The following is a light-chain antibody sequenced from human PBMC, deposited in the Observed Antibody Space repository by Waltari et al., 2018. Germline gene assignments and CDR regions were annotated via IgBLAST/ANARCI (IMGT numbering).Light chain of an antibody. CDR3: QQLNSYPPT. V-gene: IGKV1-9*01. Sequence: QLTQSPSSLSASVADRVTITCRASQGISSFLAWYQQKAGKAPKLLIYAASTLQSGVPSRFSGSGSGTDFTLTISSLQPEDFATYYCQQLNSYPPTFGGGTKVEIK. CDR2: AAS. CDR1: QGISSF. J-gene: IGKJ4*01.